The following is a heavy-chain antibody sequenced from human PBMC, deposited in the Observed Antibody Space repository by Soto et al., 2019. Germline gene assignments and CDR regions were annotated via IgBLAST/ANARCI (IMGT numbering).Heavy chain of an antibody. J-gene: IGHJ4*02. CDR2: INHSGST. CDR3: ARDKITGLFDY. CDR1: GGSFSGYY. D-gene: IGHD2-8*02. Sequence: QVQLQQWGAGLLKPSETLSLTCAVYGGSFSGYYWTWIRQPPGTGLEWIGEINHSGSTNYNPSLKXXVTISVATPKNQFSLKLTSVTAADTAVYYCARDKITGLFDYWGQGTLVTVSS. V-gene: IGHV4-34*01.